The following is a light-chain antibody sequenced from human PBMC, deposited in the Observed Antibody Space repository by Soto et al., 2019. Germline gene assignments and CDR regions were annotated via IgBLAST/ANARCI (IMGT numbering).Light chain of an antibody. CDR3: QQPYRSPRT. CDR2: VAT. J-gene: IGKJ1*01. CDR1: QRIRTC. V-gene: IGKV1-39*01. Sequence: DIQMTQSPSSLSASFGDRVIITCRASQRIRTCLNWYQQKPGEAPNLLISVATTLQNGVPARFSGSGSGTHFTLSISSLQGEDFAVYYCQQPYRSPRTFGQGTTVQIK.